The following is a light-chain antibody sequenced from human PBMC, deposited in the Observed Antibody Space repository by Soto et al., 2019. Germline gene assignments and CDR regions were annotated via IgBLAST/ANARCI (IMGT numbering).Light chain of an antibody. J-gene: IGKJ1*01. Sequence: DIVLTQSPGTLSLSPGDRATLSCRASQSISSPYLAWYQQKPGQAPRLLIDGASSRATGVPDRFSGSGSGTDFTLTISRLEPEDFAVYYCQQYDSWTFGQGTKVDIK. CDR1: QSISSPY. V-gene: IGKV3-20*01. CDR3: QQYDSWT. CDR2: GAS.